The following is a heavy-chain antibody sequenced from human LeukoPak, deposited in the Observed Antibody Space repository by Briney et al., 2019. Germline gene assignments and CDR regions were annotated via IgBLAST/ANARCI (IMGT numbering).Heavy chain of an antibody. CDR2: IYPGDSET. V-gene: IGHV5-51*01. CDR1: GYRFTNYR. J-gene: IGHJ4*02. D-gene: IGHD3-22*01. Sequence: GESLKISCKGSGYRFTNYRIGWVRQMPGKGLEWMGIIYPGDSETTYSPSFQGQVTISADTSINTAYLQWNTLKASDTPMYYCPSLEGGFYYDAFGYNFWGQGTLVTVAS. CDR3: PSLEGGFYYDAFGYNF.